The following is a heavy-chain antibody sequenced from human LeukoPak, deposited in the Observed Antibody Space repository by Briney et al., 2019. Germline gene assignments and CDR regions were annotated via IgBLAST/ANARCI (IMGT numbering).Heavy chain of an antibody. CDR3: AREGLNMVRGVIPKEAWGWFDP. V-gene: IGHV4-4*07. CDR1: GGSFSGYY. CDR2: IYRSGSS. D-gene: IGHD3-10*01. Sequence: PSETLSLTCAVYGGSFSGYYWSWIRQPARKGLEWIGRIYRSGSSNYNPSLKSRVTVSVDTSKNQFSLKLSSVTAADTAVYYCAREGLNMVRGVIPKEAWGWFDPWGQGTLVTVSS. J-gene: IGHJ5*02.